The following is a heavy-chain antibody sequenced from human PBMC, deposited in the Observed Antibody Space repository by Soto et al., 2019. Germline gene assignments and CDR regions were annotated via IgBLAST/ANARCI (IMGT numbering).Heavy chain of an antibody. CDR3: AGAGGAPRRYNWFDP. CDR2: IIPIFGTA. Sequence: QVQLVQSGAEVKKPGSSVKVSCKASGGTFSSYAISWVRQAPGQGLEWMGGIIPIFGTANYAQKFQGRVTITADEPTSTAYMELSSPKSEDTAVYYCAGAGGAPRRYNWFDPWGQGTLVTVSS. J-gene: IGHJ5*02. V-gene: IGHV1-69*12. D-gene: IGHD3-16*01. CDR1: GGTFSSYA.